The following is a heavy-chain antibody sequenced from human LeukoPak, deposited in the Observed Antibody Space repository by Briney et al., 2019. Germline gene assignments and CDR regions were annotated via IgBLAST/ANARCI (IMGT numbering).Heavy chain of an antibody. D-gene: IGHD3-3*01. Sequence: PGGSLRLSCAASGFTVSSNYMSWVRQAPGKGLEWVSVIYSGGSTYYADSVKGRFTISRDNSKNTLYLQMNSLRAEDTAVYYCASCTGDIRFLEWLTASYMDVWGKGTTVTVSS. V-gene: IGHV3-53*01. CDR3: ASCTGDIRFLEWLTASYMDV. J-gene: IGHJ6*03. CDR1: GFTVSSNY. CDR2: IYSGGST.